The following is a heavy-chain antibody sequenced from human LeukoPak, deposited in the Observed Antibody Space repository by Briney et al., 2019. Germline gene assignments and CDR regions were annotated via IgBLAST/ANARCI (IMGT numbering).Heavy chain of an antibody. J-gene: IGHJ6*02. Sequence: SETLSLTCTVSGGSISSYYWSWIRQPAGKGLEWIGRIYTSGSTNYNPSLKSRVTMSVDTSKNQFSLKLSSVTAADTAVYYCARVATGTNWYSMDVWGQGTTVTVSS. CDR1: GGSISSYY. V-gene: IGHV4-4*07. CDR2: IYTSGST. CDR3: ARVATGTNWYSMDV. D-gene: IGHD1-1*01.